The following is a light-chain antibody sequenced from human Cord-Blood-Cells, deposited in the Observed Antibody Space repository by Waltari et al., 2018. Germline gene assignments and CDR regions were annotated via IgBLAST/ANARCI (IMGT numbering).Light chain of an antibody. J-gene: IGLJ3*02. CDR3: SSYTSSSTRV. CDR2: DVS. V-gene: IGLV2-14*01. Sequence: QSALTQPASVSASPGQSITISCTGTSSDVGGYNYVSWYQQHPGKAPKLMIYDVSQRPSVVSNRSSGSTAGNTASRTISGLQAEDEADYYCSSYTSSSTRVFGGGTKLTVL. CDR1: SSDVGGYNY.